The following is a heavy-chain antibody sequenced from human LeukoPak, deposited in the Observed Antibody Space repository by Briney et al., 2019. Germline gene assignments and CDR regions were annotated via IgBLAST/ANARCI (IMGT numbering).Heavy chain of an antibody. J-gene: IGHJ6*03. Sequence: PSEALSLTCSFSGGLKRSGDHHWPWAREPPGKGLEFIGSLDESGRPYYNRPLKSPVSLLQGQSGEHVSLNLTSVTAADTAVYFCARDLGGYPFFIDVWGRGTTVIVSS. V-gene: IGHV4-39*02. CDR1: GGLKRSGDHH. D-gene: IGHD3-16*02. CDR3: ARDLGGYPFFIDV. CDR2: LDESGRP.